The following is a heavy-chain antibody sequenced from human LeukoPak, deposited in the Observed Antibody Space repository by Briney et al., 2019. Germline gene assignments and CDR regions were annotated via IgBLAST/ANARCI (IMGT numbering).Heavy chain of an antibody. CDR3: ARLDSSGSRYIDY. V-gene: IGHV4-39*01. D-gene: IGHD3-22*01. CDR2: IYYSGST. CDR1: GGSISSSSYY. Sequence: SETLSLTCTVSGGSISSSSYYWGWIRQPPGKGLEWIGSIYYSGSTYYNPSLKSRVTISVDTSKNQFSLKPSSVTAADTAVYYCARLDSSGSRYIDYWGQGTLVTVSS. J-gene: IGHJ4*02.